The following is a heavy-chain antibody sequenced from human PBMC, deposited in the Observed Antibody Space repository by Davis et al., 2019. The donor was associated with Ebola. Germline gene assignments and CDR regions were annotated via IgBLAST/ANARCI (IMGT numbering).Heavy chain of an antibody. V-gene: IGHV3-33*01. J-gene: IGHJ4*02. D-gene: IGHD2-15*01. CDR2: IWYDGSRK. Sequence: PEGSLRLSCAASGFNFRSYGMHWVRQAPDKGLEWVAVIWYDGSRKYYGDSVKGRFTISRDNSNNLLYLQMNSLRAEDTAVYYCAIPDCSGANCYSVYIKNWGQGTLVTVSS. CDR3: AIPDCSGANCYSVYIKN. CDR1: GFNFRSYG.